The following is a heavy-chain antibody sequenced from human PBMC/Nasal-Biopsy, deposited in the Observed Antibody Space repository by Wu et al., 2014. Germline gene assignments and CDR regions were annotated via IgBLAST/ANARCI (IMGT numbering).Heavy chain of an antibody. CDR1: GFTFSNHA. J-gene: IGHJ4*02. Sequence: AASGFTFSNHAMNWARQAPGKGLEWVSGISSTGGTTWFADSVQGRFSISRDNSKSTLYLQMNSLRAEDTALYYCARRDSGTYYSFDLWGQGTLVTVSS. D-gene: IGHD1-26*01. CDR2: ISSTGGTT. V-gene: IGHV3-23*01. CDR3: ARRDSGTYYSFDL.